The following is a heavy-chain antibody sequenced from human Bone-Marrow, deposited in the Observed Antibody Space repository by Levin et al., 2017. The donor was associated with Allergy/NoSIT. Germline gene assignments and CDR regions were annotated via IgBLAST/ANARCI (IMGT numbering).Heavy chain of an antibody. CDR2: ISSSGSTI. CDR3: ARDCKDAFGYYYYYMDV. V-gene: IGHV3-11*01. J-gene: IGHJ6*03. CDR1: GFTFSDYY. Sequence: GESLKISCAASGFTFSDYYMSWIRQAPGKGLEWVSYISSSGSTIYYADSVKGRFTISRDNAKNSLYLQMNSLRAEDTAVYYCARDCKDAFGYYYYYMDVWGKGTTVTVSS. D-gene: IGHD3-16*01.